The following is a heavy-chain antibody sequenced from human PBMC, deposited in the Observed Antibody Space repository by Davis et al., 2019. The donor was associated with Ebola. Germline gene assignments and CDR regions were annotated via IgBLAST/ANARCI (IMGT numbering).Heavy chain of an antibody. CDR2: ISNSGAYT. CDR3: ARRKRDYYDSSGYYGYFDY. J-gene: IGHJ4*02. V-gene: IGHV3-21*01. CDR1: GFTFSAYN. Sequence: GESLKIPCAASGFTFSAYNMNWVRPAPGKGLEWVSSISNSGAYTYYTDSVKGRFTISRDNAKNSLYLQMNSLRAEDTAVYYCARRKRDYYDSSGYYGYFDYWGQGTLVTVSS. D-gene: IGHD3-22*01.